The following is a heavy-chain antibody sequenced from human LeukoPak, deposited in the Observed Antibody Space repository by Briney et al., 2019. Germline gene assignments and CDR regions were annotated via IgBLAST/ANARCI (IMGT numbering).Heavy chain of an antibody. Sequence: GGSLRLSCAASGFSFSSYGMHWVRQAPGKGLEWVAVIWYDGSNKYYADSVKGRFTISRDNSKNTLYLQMNSLRAEDTAVYYCANAQCSSTSCYFDYWGQGTLVTVSS. CDR2: IWYDGSNK. V-gene: IGHV3-33*06. CDR3: ANAQCSSTSCYFDY. CDR1: GFSFSSYG. J-gene: IGHJ4*02. D-gene: IGHD2-2*01.